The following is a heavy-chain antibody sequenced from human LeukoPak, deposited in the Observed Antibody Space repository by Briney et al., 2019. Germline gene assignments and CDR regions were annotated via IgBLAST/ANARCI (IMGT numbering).Heavy chain of an antibody. CDR3: ARSLDGYGSSWYTDWFDP. CDR1: GYTFTSYD. V-gene: IGHV1-8*01. D-gene: IGHD6-13*01. Sequence: ASVKVSCKASGYTFTSYDINWVRQATGQGLEWMGWMNPNSGNTGYAQKFQGRVTMTRNTSISTAYMELSSLRSEDTAVYYCARSLDGYGSSWYTDWFDPWGQGTLVTVSS. J-gene: IGHJ5*02. CDR2: MNPNSGNT.